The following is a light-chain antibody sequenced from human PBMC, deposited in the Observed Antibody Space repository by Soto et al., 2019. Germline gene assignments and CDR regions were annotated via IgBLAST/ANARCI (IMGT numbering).Light chain of an antibody. Sequence: DIQMTPSPFTPSASLGDRVTITCRASQSINAWLAWYQQKPGKTPKLLIYDASSLESGVPSRFSGSGSGTEFTLTISSLQPDDFATYYCQRLQTFGQGTKVDIK. CDR3: QRLQT. V-gene: IGKV1-5*01. J-gene: IGKJ1*01. CDR1: QSINAW. CDR2: DAS.